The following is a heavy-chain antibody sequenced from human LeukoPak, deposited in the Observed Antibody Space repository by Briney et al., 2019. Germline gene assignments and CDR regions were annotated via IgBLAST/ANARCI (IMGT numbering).Heavy chain of an antibody. J-gene: IGHJ4*02. D-gene: IGHD1-26*01. CDR2: IYYSGST. CDR3: ARSSSTESYRADY. Sequence: SETLSLTCTVSGGSISTYYGSSIRQPPGKGLEWIGYIYYSGSTNYNPSLKSRVTISVDTSKNQFSLKLSSVTAADTAVYYCARSSSTESYRADYWGQRTLVTVSS. V-gene: IGHV4-59*01. CDR1: GGSISTYY.